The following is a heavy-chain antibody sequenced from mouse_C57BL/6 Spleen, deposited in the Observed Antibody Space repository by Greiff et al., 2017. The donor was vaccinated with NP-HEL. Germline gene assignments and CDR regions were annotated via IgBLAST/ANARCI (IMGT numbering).Heavy chain of an antibody. CDR2: IHPNSGST. CDR3: ARSIYYGPYYAMDY. V-gene: IGHV1-64*01. Sequence: QVQLQQPGAELVKPGASVKLSCKASGYTFTSYWMHWVKQRPGQGLEWIGMIHPNSGSTNYNEKFKSKATLTVDKSSSTAYMQLSSLTSEDSAVYDCARSIYYGPYYAMDYWGQGTSVTVSS. J-gene: IGHJ4*01. D-gene: IGHD1-1*01. CDR1: GYTFTSYW.